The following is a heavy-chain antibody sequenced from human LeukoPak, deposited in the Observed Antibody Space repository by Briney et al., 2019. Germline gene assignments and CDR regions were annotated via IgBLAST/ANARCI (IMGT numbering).Heavy chain of an antibody. Sequence: GASVKVSCKASGYTFTSYDINWVRQATGQGLEWMGWMNPNSGNTGYAQKFQARVTITRNTSISTAYMELSSLRSEDTAVYYCARGRWGIAVAAYDSWGQGTLVTVSS. D-gene: IGHD6-19*01. CDR2: MNPNSGNT. V-gene: IGHV1-8*03. J-gene: IGHJ4*02. CDR3: ARGRWGIAVAAYDS. CDR1: GYTFTSYD.